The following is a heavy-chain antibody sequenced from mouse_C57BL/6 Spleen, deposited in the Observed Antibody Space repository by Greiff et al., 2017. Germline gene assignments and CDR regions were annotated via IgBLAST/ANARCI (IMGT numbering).Heavy chain of an antibody. V-gene: IGHV7-3*01. CDR3: ARRGDYDGYAMDY. D-gene: IGHD2-4*01. Sequence: EVQLVESGGGLVQPGGSLSLSCAASGFTFTDYYMSWVRQPPGKALEWLGFIRNKANGYTTEYSASVKGRFTISRDNSQSILYLQMNALRAEDSATYYCARRGDYDGYAMDYWGQGTSVTVSS. CDR2: IRNKANGYTT. J-gene: IGHJ4*01. CDR1: GFTFTDYY.